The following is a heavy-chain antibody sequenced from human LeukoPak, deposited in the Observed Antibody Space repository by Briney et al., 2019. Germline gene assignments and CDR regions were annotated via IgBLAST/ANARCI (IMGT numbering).Heavy chain of an antibody. CDR3: ARETHCSSTSCYSFDY. CDR1: GYTFTGYY. Sequence: ASVKVSYKASGYTFTGYYMHWVRQAPGQGLEWMGWINPNSGGTNYAQKFQGWVTMTRDTSISTAYMELSRLRSDDTAVYYCARETHCSSTSCYSFDYWGQGTLVTVSS. CDR2: INPNSGGT. V-gene: IGHV1-2*04. D-gene: IGHD2-2*01. J-gene: IGHJ4*02.